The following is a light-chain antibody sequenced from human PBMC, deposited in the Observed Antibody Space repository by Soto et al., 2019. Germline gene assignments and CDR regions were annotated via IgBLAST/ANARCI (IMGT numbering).Light chain of an antibody. J-gene: IGKJ2*01. CDR1: QSVRSY. CDR3: QQYNNWPYT. CDR2: DAS. Sequence: EIVMTQSPATLSVSPGDRATLSCRASQSVRSYLAWYQQKPGQSPRLLISDASTRATGFPARFSGSGSGTEFTLTISNLQSEDFAVYYCQQYNNWPYTFGQGTKLEIK. V-gene: IGKV3-15*01.